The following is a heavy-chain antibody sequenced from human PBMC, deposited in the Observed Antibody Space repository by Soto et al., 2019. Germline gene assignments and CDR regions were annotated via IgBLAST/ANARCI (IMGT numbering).Heavy chain of an antibody. CDR3: ASVCYIQKGGAVPVDY. V-gene: IGHV1-2*02. CDR1: GYTFTGYY. J-gene: IGHJ4*02. CDR2: INPNSGGT. D-gene: IGHD2-2*02. Sequence: ASVKVSCKASGYTFTGYYMHWVRQAPGQGLEWMGWINPNSGGTNYAQKFQGRVTMTRDTSISTAYMELSRLGSDDTAVYYCASVCYIQKGGAVPVDYSGQGTLVTVSS.